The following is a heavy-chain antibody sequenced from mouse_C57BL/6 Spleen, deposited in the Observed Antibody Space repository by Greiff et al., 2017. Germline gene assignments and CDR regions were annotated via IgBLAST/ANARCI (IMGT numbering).Heavy chain of an antibody. V-gene: IGHV1-64*01. CDR1: GYTFTSYW. CDR3: ASPLQTGTDY. J-gene: IGHJ2*01. D-gene: IGHD4-1*01. Sequence: QVQLQQPGAELVKPGASVTLSCKASGYTFTSYWMHWVKQRPGQGLEWIGMIHPNSGSTNYNEKFKSKATLTVDKSSSTAYMQLSSLTSEDSAVYYCASPLQTGTDYWGQGTTLTGSS. CDR2: IHPNSGST.